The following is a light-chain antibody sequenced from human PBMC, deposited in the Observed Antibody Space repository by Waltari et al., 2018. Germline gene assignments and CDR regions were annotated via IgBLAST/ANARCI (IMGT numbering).Light chain of an antibody. J-gene: IGKJ3*01. CDR3: QQCDSPPFT. V-gene: IGKV1-39*01. CDR2: DAA. CDR1: QNINTK. Sequence: DIQMTQSPSSLSASVGDVVTIACRASQNINTKLNWYQKKQGQAPRVLIYDAANSHRGVPSKFSGSGSGTDFTLTISGLQPEDFATYYCQQCDSPPFTFGPGTKVDVK.